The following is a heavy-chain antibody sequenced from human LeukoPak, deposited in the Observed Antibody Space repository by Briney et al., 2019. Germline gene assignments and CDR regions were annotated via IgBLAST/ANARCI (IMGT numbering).Heavy chain of an antibody. V-gene: IGHV3-30*04. D-gene: IGHD6-13*01. CDR2: ISYDGSNK. CDR1: GFTFSSYA. Sequence: PGRSLRLSCAASGFTFSSYAMRWVRQAPGKGLEWVAVISYDGSNKYYADSVKGRFTISRDNSKNTLYLQMNSLRAEDTAVYYCARGPVIAAAAYYWGQGTLVTVSS. J-gene: IGHJ4*02. CDR3: ARGPVIAAAAYY.